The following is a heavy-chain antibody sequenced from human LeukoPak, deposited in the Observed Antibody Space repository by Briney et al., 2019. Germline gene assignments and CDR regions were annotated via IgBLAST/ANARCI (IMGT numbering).Heavy chain of an antibody. CDR1: GFTFSSYA. D-gene: IGHD2-15*01. Sequence: GGSLRLSCAASGFTFSSYAMSWVRQAPGKGLEWVANIRPDGREKYYLDSVKGRFTISRDNARNSVSLQMDNLRAEDTAVYYCSTALDNWGQGTLVTVSS. J-gene: IGHJ4*02. V-gene: IGHV3-7*01. CDR2: IRPDGREK. CDR3: STALDN.